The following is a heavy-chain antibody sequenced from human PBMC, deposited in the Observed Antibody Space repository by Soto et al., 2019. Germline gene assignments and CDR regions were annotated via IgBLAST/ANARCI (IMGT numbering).Heavy chain of an antibody. J-gene: IGHJ6*02. V-gene: IGHV3-30-3*01. Sequence: GGSLRLSCAASGFTFSSYAMHWVRQAPGKGLEWVAVISYDGSNKYYADSVKGRFTISRDNSKNTRYLQMNSLRAEDTAVYYCARPSPTVAARNYYYYYGMDVWGQGTTVTVSS. CDR2: ISYDGSNK. CDR3: ARPSPTVAARNYYYYYGMDV. CDR1: GFTFSSYA. D-gene: IGHD6-6*01.